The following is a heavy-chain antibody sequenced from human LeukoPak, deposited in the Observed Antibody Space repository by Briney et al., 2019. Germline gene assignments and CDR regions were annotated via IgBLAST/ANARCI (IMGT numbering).Heavy chain of an antibody. D-gene: IGHD3-10*01. CDR1: GFTFSSYG. J-gene: IGHJ4*02. Sequence: GGSLRLSCAASGFTFSSYGMHWVRQAPGKGLEWVAVIWYDGSNKYYADSVKGRFTISRDNSKNTLYLQMNSLRAEDTAVYYCASSYYGSGSYYIHYFDYWGQGTLVTVSS. CDR2: IWYDGSNK. CDR3: ASSYYGSGSYYIHYFDY. V-gene: IGHV3-33*01.